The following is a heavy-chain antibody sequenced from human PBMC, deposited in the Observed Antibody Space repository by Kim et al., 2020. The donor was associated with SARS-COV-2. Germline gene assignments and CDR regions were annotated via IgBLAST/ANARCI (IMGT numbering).Heavy chain of an antibody. CDR2: ISHSGTT. CDR1: AGSFRGHY. J-gene: IGHJ4*02. CDR3: ARRSASAGVDW. Sequence: PSETLSLTCAVYAGSFRGHYWNWIRQSPGVGLEWVGEISHSGTTKYNPSLQSRVTLSVDTSKNQFSLKLTAVTAADTAVCYCARRSASAGVDWWGQGTPV. D-gene: IGHD1-1*01. V-gene: IGHV4-34*01.